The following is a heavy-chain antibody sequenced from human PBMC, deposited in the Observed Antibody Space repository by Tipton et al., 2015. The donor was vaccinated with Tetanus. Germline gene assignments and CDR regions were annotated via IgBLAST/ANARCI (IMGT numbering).Heavy chain of an antibody. Sequence: TLSLTCTVSGGSLSTFYWNWIRQPAGKGLEWIGRIYSSGSTNYNPFLKSRVTMSIDTSKNQFSLELTSVTAADTAVYYCARDFRERSGTYFSYYYTMDVWGQGTTVTVSS. V-gene: IGHV4-4*07. CDR3: ARDFRERSGTYFSYYYTMDV. D-gene: IGHD1-26*01. CDR1: GGSLSTFY. CDR2: IYSSGST. J-gene: IGHJ6*02.